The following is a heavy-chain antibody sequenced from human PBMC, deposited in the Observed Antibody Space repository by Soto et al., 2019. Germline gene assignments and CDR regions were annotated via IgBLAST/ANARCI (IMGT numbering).Heavy chain of an antibody. J-gene: IGHJ4*02. D-gene: IGHD3-3*01. CDR3: ASRPSEVKYYGVFDF. Sequence: VQLVESGGGLVQPGGSLRLSCTASGLTFSRHWMTWVRQTPEKGLEWVANIKEDGSEKYYVDSVKGQFTISRDNAKNSLFLEMNDLRVEDTAVYHCASRPSEVKYYGVFDFWGQGTVVTVSS. V-gene: IGHV3-7*03. CDR2: IKEDGSEK. CDR1: GLTFSRHW.